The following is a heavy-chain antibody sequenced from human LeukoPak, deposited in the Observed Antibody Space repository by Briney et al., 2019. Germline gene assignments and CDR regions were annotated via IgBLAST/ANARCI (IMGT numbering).Heavy chain of an antibody. Sequence: PGGSLRLSCAASGFTFTNAWISWVRQVPGRGLEWVGRIKRNSDGGTANYAAPVKVRFTISRDDSNNTLYLHMTNLKTEDTAIYYCTTTYYYDRDYWGQGTLVTVSS. CDR2: IKRNSDGGTA. V-gene: IGHV3-15*01. D-gene: IGHD3-22*01. CDR1: GFTFTNAW. CDR3: TTTYYYDRDY. J-gene: IGHJ4*02.